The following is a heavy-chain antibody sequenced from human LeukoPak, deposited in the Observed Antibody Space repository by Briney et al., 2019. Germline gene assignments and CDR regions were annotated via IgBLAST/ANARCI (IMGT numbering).Heavy chain of an antibody. V-gene: IGHV6-1*01. J-gene: IGHJ4*02. CDR2: TYYRSKWSF. D-gene: IGHD6-6*01. CDR1: GDSIFTHNGA. Sequence: SQTLSLTCAISGDSIFTHNGAWNWIRQSPSRGLEWLGRTYYRSKWSFDYAVSVKSRITINADTSKNQFSLQLSSVTPEDTAVYYCARGKYTSFDNWGQGTLVTVSS. CDR3: ARGKYTSFDN.